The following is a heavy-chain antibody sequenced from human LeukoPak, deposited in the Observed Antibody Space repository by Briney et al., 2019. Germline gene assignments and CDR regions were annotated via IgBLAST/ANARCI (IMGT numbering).Heavy chain of an antibody. CDR3: VKGPGPTVNYYFDF. CDR1: GFTFSTYA. Sequence: GGPLRLSCSASGFTFSTYAMHWVRQAPGKGLEYVSSISTNGGTTYSAESSRGRFAISRDNSKNTLYLQMSSLRADDTAVYYCVKGPGPTVNYYFDFWGQGTLVTVSS. J-gene: IGHJ4*02. D-gene: IGHD4-17*01. CDR2: ISTNGGTT. V-gene: IGHV3-64D*06.